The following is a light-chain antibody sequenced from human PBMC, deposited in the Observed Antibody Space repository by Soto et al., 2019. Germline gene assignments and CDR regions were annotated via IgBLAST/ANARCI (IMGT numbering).Light chain of an antibody. J-gene: IGLJ2*01. V-gene: IGLV2-14*01. CDR3: SSYTSSSTPQ. CDR1: SGDVGGYNY. Sequence: QSALTQPASVSGSPGQSSTISCTGTSGDVGGYNYVSWYQQHPGKAPKLRIYDVSNRPSGVSNRFSGSKSGNTASLTISGLQAEDEADYYCSSYTSSSTPQFGGGTKLTVL. CDR2: DVS.